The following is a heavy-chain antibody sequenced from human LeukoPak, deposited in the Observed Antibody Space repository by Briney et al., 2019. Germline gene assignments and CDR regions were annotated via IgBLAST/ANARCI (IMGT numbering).Heavy chain of an antibody. D-gene: IGHD1-1*01. CDR2: ISSSGTTV. J-gene: IGHJ4*02. CDR1: GFIFSTYE. V-gene: IGHV3-48*03. CDR3: ARETGTASFDH. Sequence: GGSLRLSCAASGFIFSTYEMSWVRQAPGKGLEWTSYISSSGTTVYYADSVKGRFTISRDNPKNSLFLQLNSLRVEDTAVYYCARETGTASFDHWGQGTLVTVSS.